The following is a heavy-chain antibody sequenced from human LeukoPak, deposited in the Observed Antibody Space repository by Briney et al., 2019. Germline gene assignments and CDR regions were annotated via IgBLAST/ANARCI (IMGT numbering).Heavy chain of an antibody. CDR1: GYTFTSYY. CDR2: INPSGGST. V-gene: IGHV1-46*01. CDR3: ARDPVAGATRVDY. D-gene: IGHD6-19*01. Sequence: ASMKVSCKASGYTFTSYYIHWVRQAPGQGLEWMGIINPSGGSTSYAQNFQGRVTMTRDTSTSTVYMDLSSLRSEDTAVYFCARDPVAGATRVDYWGQGTLVTVSS. J-gene: IGHJ4*02.